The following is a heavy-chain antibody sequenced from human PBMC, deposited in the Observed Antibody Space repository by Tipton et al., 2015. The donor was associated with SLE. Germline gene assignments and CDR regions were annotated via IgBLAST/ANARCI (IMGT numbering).Heavy chain of an antibody. J-gene: IGHJ4*02. CDR3: ARGRGGGSYLDY. V-gene: IGHV3-30*02. CDR1: GFTFSSYG. Sequence: SGFTFSSYGMHWVRQAPGKGLEWVAFIRYDGSNKYYADSVKGRFTISRDNSKNTLYLQMNSLRAEDTAVYYCARGRGGGSYLDYWGQGTLVTVSS. D-gene: IGHD1-26*01. CDR2: IRYDGSNK.